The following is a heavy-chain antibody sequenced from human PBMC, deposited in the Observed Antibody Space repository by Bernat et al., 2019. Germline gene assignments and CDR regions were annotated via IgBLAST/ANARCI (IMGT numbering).Heavy chain of an antibody. V-gene: IGHV4-59*08. D-gene: IGHD5-18*01. J-gene: IGHJ6*02. Sequence: QVQLQESGPGLVKPSETLSLTCTVSGGSISSYYWSWIRQPPGKGLEWIGYIYYSGSTNYNPSLKSRVTISVDTSKTQFSLKLSSVTAADTAVYYCAGHRTGYSSFWGYGMDVWGRGTTVTVSS. CDR2: IYYSGST. CDR3: AGHRTGYSSFWGYGMDV. CDR1: GGSISSYY.